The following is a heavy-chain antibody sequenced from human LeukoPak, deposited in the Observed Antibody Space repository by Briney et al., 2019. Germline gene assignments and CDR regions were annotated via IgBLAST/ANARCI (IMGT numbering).Heavy chain of an antibody. CDR3: ARGPDYFDY. CDR2: TRNKANSYTT. J-gene: IGHJ4*02. Sequence: PGGSLSLSCAASGFTFSDHYMDWVRQAPGKGLEWVGRTRNKANSYTTEYAASVKGRFTISRDDSKNSLYLQMNSLKTEDTAVYYCARGPDYFDYWGQGTLVTVS. CDR1: GFTFSDHY. V-gene: IGHV3-72*01.